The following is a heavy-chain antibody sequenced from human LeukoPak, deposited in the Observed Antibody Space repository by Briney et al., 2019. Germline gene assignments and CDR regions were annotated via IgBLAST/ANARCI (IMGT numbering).Heavy chain of an antibody. V-gene: IGHV4-59*08. Sequence: SETLSLTCTVSGGSISSYYWSWIRQPPGKGLEWIGYIYYSGSTNYNPSLKSRVTISVDTSKNQFSLKLSSVTAADTAVYYCARHRGTYYYGSGSYPHDAFDIWGQGTMVTVSS. D-gene: IGHD3-10*01. CDR3: ARHRGTYYYGSGSYPHDAFDI. J-gene: IGHJ3*02. CDR1: GGSISSYY. CDR2: IYYSGST.